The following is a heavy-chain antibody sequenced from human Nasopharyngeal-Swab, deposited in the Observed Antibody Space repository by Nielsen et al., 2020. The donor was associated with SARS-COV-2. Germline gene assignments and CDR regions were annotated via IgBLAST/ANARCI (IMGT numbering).Heavy chain of an antibody. J-gene: IGHJ4*02. D-gene: IGHD3-3*01. V-gene: IGHV4-59*12. CDR2: IYYSGST. CDR3: ARAASGGIFGVVIKSGFDY. Sequence: SETLSLTCTVSGGSISSYYWSWIRQPPGKGLEWIGYIYYSGSTNYNPSLKSRVTISVDTSKNQFSLKLSSVTAADTAVYYCARAASGGIFGVVIKSGFDYWGQGTLVTVSS. CDR1: GGSISSYY.